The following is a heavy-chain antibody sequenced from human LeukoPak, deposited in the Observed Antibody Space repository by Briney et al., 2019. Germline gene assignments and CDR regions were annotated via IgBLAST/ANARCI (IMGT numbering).Heavy chain of an antibody. CDR3: AATATKVWFGELFVFDY. CDR2: INWNGGST. CDR1: GFTFDDYG. V-gene: IGHV3-20*04. D-gene: IGHD3-10*01. Sequence: GGSLRLSCAASGFTFDDYGMSWVRQAPGKGLEWVSGINWNGGSTGYADSVKGRFTISRDNAKNSLYLQMNSLRAEDTAVYYCAATATKVWFGELFVFDYWGQGTLVTVSS. J-gene: IGHJ4*02.